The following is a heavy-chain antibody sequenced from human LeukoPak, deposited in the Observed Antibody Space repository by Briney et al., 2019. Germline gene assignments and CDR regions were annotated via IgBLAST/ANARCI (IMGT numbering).Heavy chain of an antibody. V-gene: IGHV3-21*04. J-gene: IGHJ5*02. CDR2: ITSSGSHI. CDR1: GFTFSRYT. D-gene: IGHD5-12*01. Sequence: GGSLRLSCVASGFTFSRYTMNWVRQAPGKGLEWVSSITSSGSHIYYADSVKGRFTISRDNAKNSLYLQMNSLRAEDTAVYYCARWGYSGYDYSGWFDPWGQGTLVTVSS. CDR3: ARWGYSGYDYSGWFDP.